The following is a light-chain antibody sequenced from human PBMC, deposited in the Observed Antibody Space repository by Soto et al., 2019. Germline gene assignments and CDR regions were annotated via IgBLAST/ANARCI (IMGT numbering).Light chain of an antibody. CDR3: AAWDDSLNVVI. Sequence: QSVLTQPPSAYGTPGQRVTISCSGSSSNIGSNTVNWYQELPGTAPKLLIYSDNQRPSGVPDRFSGSKSGTSASLAISGLQSEDEAEYYCAAWDDSLNVVIFAGGTKVTVL. V-gene: IGLV1-44*01. CDR2: SDN. J-gene: IGLJ2*01. CDR1: SSNIGSNT.